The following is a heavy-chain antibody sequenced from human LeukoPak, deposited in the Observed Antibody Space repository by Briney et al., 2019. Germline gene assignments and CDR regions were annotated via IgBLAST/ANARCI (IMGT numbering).Heavy chain of an antibody. D-gene: IGHD3-16*01. Sequence: SETLSLTCTVSGGSISSYYWSWIRQPPGKGLEWIGYIYYSGSTSYNPSLKSRVTISVDTSKKQFSLKLSSVTAADMAVYYCARVKDPGGYYYYYYMDIWGKGNTVTVSS. V-gene: IGHV4-59*12. CDR1: GGSISSYY. CDR2: IYYSGST. CDR3: ARVKDPGGYYYYYYMDI. J-gene: IGHJ6*03.